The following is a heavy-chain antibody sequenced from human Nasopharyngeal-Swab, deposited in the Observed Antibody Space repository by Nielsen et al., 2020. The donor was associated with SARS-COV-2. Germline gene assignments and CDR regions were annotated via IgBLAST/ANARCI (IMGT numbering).Heavy chain of an antibody. CDR2: NDYSGST. CDR1: GGSISSDY. CDR3: ARVSHYGSGIYCYYYYYMDV. J-gene: IGHJ6*03. D-gene: IGHD3-10*01. V-gene: IGHV4-59*01. Sequence: SETLSLTCSVSGGSISSDYWSWIRQPPGKGLEWTGYNDYSGSTNYNPSLKSRVTISVDTSQNQFSLKLSSVTASDTAVYYCARVSHYGSGIYCYYYYYMDVWGKGTMVTVSS.